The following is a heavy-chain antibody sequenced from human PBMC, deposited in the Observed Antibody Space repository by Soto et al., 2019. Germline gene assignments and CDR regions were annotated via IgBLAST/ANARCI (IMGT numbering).Heavy chain of an antibody. CDR3: ARDGGSGSSNWFDP. D-gene: IGHD3-10*01. J-gene: IGHJ5*02. V-gene: IGHV4-59*01. CDR2: IYYSVST. Sequence: KPSETLSLTCTVSGGSISSYYWSWIRQPPGKGLEWIGYIYYSVSTNYNPSLKSRVTISVDTSKNQFSLKLSSVTAADTAVYYCARDGGSGSSNWFDPWGQGTLVTVSS. CDR1: GGSISSYY.